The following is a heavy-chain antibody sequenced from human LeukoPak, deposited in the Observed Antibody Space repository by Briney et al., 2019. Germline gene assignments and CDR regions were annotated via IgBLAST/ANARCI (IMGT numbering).Heavy chain of an antibody. CDR3: AKDLDYDSSGRFDY. J-gene: IGHJ4*02. D-gene: IGHD3-22*01. CDR2: IRYDGSNK. Sequence: PGGSLRLSCAASGFTFSSYGMHWVRQAPGKGLEWVAFIRYDGSNKQYADSVKGQFTISRDNSKNTLYLQMNSLRAEDTAVYYCAKDLDYDSSGRFDYWGQGTLVTVSS. V-gene: IGHV3-30*02. CDR1: GFTFSSYG.